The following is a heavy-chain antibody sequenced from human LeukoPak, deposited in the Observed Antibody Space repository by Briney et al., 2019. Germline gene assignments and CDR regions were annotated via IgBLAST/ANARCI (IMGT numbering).Heavy chain of an antibody. CDR3: ARGILGY. J-gene: IGHJ4*02. Sequence: ASVKVSCKVSGYTLTELSMHWVRQAPGKGLEWMGWINTNTGNPTYAQGFTGRFVFSLDTSVSTAYLQISSLKAEDTAVYYCARGILGYWGQGTLVTVSS. D-gene: IGHD3-16*01. V-gene: IGHV7-4-1*02. CDR1: GYTLTELS. CDR2: INTNTGNP.